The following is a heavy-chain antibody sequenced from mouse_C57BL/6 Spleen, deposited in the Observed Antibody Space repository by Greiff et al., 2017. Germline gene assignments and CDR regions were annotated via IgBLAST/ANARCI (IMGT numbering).Heavy chain of an antibody. V-gene: IGHV5-17*01. D-gene: IGHD3-1*01. CDR3: ARHGPPYFDY. Sequence: DVHLVESGGGLVKPGGSLKLSCAASGFTFSDYGMHWVRQAPEKGLEWVAYISSGSSTIYYADTVKGRFTISRDNAKNTLCLQMTSLRSEDTAMYYCARHGPPYFDYWGQGTTLTVPS. CDR2: ISSGSSTI. CDR1: GFTFSDYG. J-gene: IGHJ2*01.